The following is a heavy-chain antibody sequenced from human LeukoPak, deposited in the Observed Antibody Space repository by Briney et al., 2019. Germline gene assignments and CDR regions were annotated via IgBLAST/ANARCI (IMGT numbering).Heavy chain of an antibody. Sequence: ASVKVSCKASGYSFTTFDVTWVRQAPGQGLEWMGRIIPILGIANYAQKFQGRVTITADKSTSTAYMELSSLRSEDTAVYYCARAGTAGYSSGWFDYWGQGTLVTVSS. D-gene: IGHD6-19*01. CDR1: GYSFTTFD. CDR3: ARAGTAGYSSGWFDY. J-gene: IGHJ4*02. V-gene: IGHV1-69*04. CDR2: IIPILGIA.